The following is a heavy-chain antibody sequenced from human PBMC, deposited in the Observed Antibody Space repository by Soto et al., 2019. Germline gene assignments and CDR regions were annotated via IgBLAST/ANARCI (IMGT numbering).Heavy chain of an antibody. V-gene: IGHV3-33*01. D-gene: IGHD6-13*01. Sequence: QVQLVESGGGVVQPGRSLRLSCAASGFTFSNSGMHWVRQAPGKGLEWVAVIWYDGNNKYYADSVKGRFTISRDNSKNXLYLQMNSLRAEDTAVYFCARPLYSSSSVYYGMDVWGQGTTVTVSS. CDR3: ARPLYSSSSVYYGMDV. CDR2: IWYDGNNK. CDR1: GFTFSNSG. J-gene: IGHJ6*02.